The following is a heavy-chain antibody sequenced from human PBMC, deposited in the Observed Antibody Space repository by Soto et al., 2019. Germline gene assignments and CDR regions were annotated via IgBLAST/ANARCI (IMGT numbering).Heavy chain of an antibody. J-gene: IGHJ4*02. CDR3: ARVNGLPDY. D-gene: IGHD5-18*01. CDR2: INHSGST. Sequence: YDGSCIRQHPGKGLEWIGEINHSGSTNYNPSLKSRVTISVDTSKNQFSLKLSSVIAADTAVYYCARVNGLPDYLVQGTLVT. CDR1: YD. V-gene: IGHV4-34*01.